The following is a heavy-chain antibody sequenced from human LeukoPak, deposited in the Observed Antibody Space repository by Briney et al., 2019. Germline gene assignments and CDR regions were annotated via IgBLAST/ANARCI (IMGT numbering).Heavy chain of an antibody. D-gene: IGHD3-10*01. J-gene: IGHJ4*02. CDR1: GFTVSNND. Sequence: PEGSLRLSCAASGFTVSNNDMCWVRQAPGKGLEWVSVIYSGGNTNYADSVKGRFIISRDNLKNTLFLQMNSLRAEDTAVYYCARAFQYGSGSYPYSLWGQGTLVTVSS. CDR2: IYSGGNT. CDR3: ARAFQYGSGSYPYSL. V-gene: IGHV3-66*01.